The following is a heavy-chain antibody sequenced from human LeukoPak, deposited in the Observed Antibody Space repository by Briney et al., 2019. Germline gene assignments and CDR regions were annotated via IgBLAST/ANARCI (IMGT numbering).Heavy chain of an antibody. CDR3: TRDLQGSRYYTVFD. J-gene: IGHJ4*02. D-gene: IGHD3-3*01. CDR2: ISYDGSNK. CDR1: GFTFSSYA. Sequence: GGSLXLSCAASGFTFSSYAMHWVRQAPGKGLEWVAVISYDGSNKYYADSVKGRFTISRDNSKNTLYLQMNSLRAEDTAVYYCTRDLQGSRYYTVFDWGQGTLVTVSS. V-gene: IGHV3-30-3*01.